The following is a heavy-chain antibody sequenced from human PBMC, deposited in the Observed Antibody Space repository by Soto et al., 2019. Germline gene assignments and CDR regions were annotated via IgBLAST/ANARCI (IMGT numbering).Heavy chain of an antibody. V-gene: IGHV3-30-3*01. J-gene: IGHJ4*02. CDR2: ISYDGSNK. CDR1: GFTFSSYA. CDR3: ARTFSSDIVVVPAALSY. D-gene: IGHD2-2*01. Sequence: ESGGGVVQPGRSLRLSCAASGFTFSSYAMHWARQAPGKGLEWVAVISYDGSNKYYADSVKGRFTISRDNSKNTLYLQMNSLRAEDTAVYYCARTFSSDIVVVPAALSYWGQGTLVTVSS.